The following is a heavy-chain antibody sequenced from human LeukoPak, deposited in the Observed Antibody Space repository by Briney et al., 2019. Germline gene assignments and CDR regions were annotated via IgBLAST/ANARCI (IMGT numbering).Heavy chain of an antibody. J-gene: IGHJ4*02. CDR3: ARVLLWFGQYYFDY. V-gene: IGHV4-59*11. CDR2: IYYSGST. D-gene: IGHD3-10*01. CDR1: GGSISPHY. Sequence: PSETLSLTCTISGGSISPHYWSWIRQPPGKGLEWIGYIYYSGSTNYNPSLKSRVTISVDTSKNQFSLKLTSVTAADTAVYYCARVLLWFGQYYFDYWGQGTLVTVSS.